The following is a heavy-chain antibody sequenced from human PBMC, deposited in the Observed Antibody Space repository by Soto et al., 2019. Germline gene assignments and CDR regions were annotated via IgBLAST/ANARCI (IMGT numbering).Heavy chain of an antibody. CDR3: ARVHSCSYHYFDY. D-gene: IGHD6-13*01. V-gene: IGHV3-66*01. Sequence: EVQLVESGGGLVQPGGSLRLSCAASGFTVSSYHMSWVRQAPGKGLEWVSVIYSAGSADFAHSVKGRFTISRDNSKNTLYLQMSSLRAEDTAVYYGARVHSCSYHYFDYWGQGTLITVSS. CDR2: IYSAGSA. CDR1: GFTVSSYH. J-gene: IGHJ4*02.